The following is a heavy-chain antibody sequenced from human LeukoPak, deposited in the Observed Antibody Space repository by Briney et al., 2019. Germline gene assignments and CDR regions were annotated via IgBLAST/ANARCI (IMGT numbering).Heavy chain of an antibody. J-gene: IGHJ6*02. V-gene: IGHV3-33*01. CDR3: ARDPLESDYYHYYYYGMDV. CDR1: GFKFSSYG. Sequence: GGSLRLSCAASGFKFSSYGMHWVRQAPGKGLEWVAIIWYDGSNKYYADSVKGRFIISRDNSKNTLYLQMNSLRAEDTAVYYCARDPLESDYYHYYYYGMDVWGQGTTVTVSS. CDR2: IWYDGSNK. D-gene: IGHD3-22*01.